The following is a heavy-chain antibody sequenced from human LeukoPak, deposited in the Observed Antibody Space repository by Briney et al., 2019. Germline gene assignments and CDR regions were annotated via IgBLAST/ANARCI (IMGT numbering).Heavy chain of an antibody. CDR2: IYYSGST. J-gene: IGHJ4*02. Sequence: SQTLSLTCTVSGGSINNGDYYWSWVRQPPGTDLEWIGYIYYSGSTLYNPSLRSRVTMSIAMSKNQFSLKLNSVTAADTAVYYCVRETYSGNQRGFDYWGQGTLVTVSS. V-gene: IGHV4-30-4*01. CDR1: GGSINNGDYY. D-gene: IGHD1-26*01. CDR3: VRETYSGNQRGFDY.